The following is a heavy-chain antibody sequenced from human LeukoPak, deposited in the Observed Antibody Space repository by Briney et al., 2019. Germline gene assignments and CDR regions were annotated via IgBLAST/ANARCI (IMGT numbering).Heavy chain of an antibody. V-gene: IGHV3-49*04. CDR2: IRSKAYGGTT. Sequence: GGSLRLSCTASGFTFGDYAMSWVRQAPGKGLEWVGFIRSKAYGGTTEYAASVKGRFTISRDDSKSIAYLQMNSLKTEDTAVYYCTRKAKSGYDSGYYYYYMDVWGKGTTDTISS. CDR3: TRKAKSGYDSGYYYYYMDV. D-gene: IGHD5-12*01. J-gene: IGHJ6*03. CDR1: GFTFGDYA.